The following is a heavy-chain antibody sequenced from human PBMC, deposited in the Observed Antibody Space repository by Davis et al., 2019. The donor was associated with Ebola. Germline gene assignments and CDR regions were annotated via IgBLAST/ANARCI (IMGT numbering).Heavy chain of an antibody. D-gene: IGHD5-18*01. CDR2: IYTDATTT. V-gene: IGHV3-74*01. Sequence: HTGGSLRLSCAASGFTFSIYWMHWVRQVPGKGPVWVSRIYTDATTTTYADFVKGRFTISRDNAKNTLYLQMNGLGVDDTAVYYCVRGYNHGNFNLWGQGIMVTVSS. J-gene: IGHJ5*02. CDR3: VRGYNHGNFNL. CDR1: GFTFSIYW.